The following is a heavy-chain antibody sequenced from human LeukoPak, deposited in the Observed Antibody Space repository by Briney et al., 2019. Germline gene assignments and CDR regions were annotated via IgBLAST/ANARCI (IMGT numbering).Heavy chain of an antibody. D-gene: IGHD3-3*01. CDR3: ARLENRDYYYYGMDV. J-gene: IGHJ6*04. CDR2: IYYSGST. Sequence: SETLSLTCTVSGGSISSYYWSRIRQPPGKGLEWIGYIYYSGSTNYNPSLKSRVTISVDTSKNQFSLKLSSVTAADTAVYYCARLENRDYYYYGMDVWGKGTTVTVSS. V-gene: IGHV4-59*01. CDR1: GGSISSYY.